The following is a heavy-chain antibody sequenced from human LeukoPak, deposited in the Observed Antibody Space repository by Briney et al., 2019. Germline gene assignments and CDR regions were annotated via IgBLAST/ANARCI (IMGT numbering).Heavy chain of an antibody. CDR1: GFTFSNYG. Sequence: PGGTLRLSCVASGFTFSNYGMNWVRQAPGKGLEWVSGIVGSGVATYYADSVKGRFTISRDNSKNTLYLQMNSLRAEDTAVYYCARENYYDSSEYYFDYWGQGTLVTVSS. CDR3: ARENYYDSSEYYFDY. V-gene: IGHV3-23*01. CDR2: IVGSGVAT. D-gene: IGHD3-22*01. J-gene: IGHJ4*02.